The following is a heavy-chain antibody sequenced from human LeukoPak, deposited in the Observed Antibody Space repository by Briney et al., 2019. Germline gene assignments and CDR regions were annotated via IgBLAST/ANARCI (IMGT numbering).Heavy chain of an antibody. CDR1: GGSISSGGYY. Sequence: SQTLSLTCTVSGGSISSGGYYWSWIRQHPGKGLEWIGYIYYSGSTYYNPSLKSRVTISVDTSKNQFSLKLSPVTAADTAVYYCARYCSGGSCYSALEYFQHWGQGTLVTFSS. D-gene: IGHD2-15*01. CDR2: IYYSGST. J-gene: IGHJ1*01. CDR3: ARYCSGGSCYSALEYFQH. V-gene: IGHV4-31*03.